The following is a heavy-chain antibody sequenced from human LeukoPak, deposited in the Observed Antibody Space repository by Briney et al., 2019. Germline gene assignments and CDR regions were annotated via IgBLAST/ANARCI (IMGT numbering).Heavy chain of an antibody. CDR2: IKRDGSEK. CDR1: GFTFSSYW. Sequence: GGSLRLSCAASGFTFSSYWMSWVRQAPGKGLEWVANIKRDGSEKYYVDSVKGRFTISRDNAKNSLYLQMNSLRAEDTAVYYCARDPGEYYDSSGYAGRNLDYWGQGTLVTVSS. D-gene: IGHD3-22*01. CDR3: ARDPGEYYDSSGYAGRNLDY. V-gene: IGHV3-7*01. J-gene: IGHJ4*02.